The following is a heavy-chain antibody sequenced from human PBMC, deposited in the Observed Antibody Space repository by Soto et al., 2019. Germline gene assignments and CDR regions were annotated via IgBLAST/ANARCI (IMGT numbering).Heavy chain of an antibody. J-gene: IGHJ6*02. CDR3: ARDLRYFDSYGMDV. V-gene: IGHV3-11*01. CDR2: ISSSGSTI. D-gene: IGHD3-9*01. Sequence: GGSLSLSCEASGFTLMNYAMSWVRQAPGKGLEWVSYISSSGSTIYYADSVKGRFTISRDNAKNSLYLQMNSLRAEDTAVYYCARDLRYFDSYGMDVWGQGTTVTVSS. CDR1: GFTLMNYA.